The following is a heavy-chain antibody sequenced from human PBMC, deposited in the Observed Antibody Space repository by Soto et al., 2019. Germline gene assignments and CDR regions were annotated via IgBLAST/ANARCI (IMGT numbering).Heavy chain of an antibody. J-gene: IGHJ5*02. CDR3: ARGYGGPIGWFDP. V-gene: IGHV1-3*01. CDR2: INAGNGNT. CDR1: GYTFTSYA. D-gene: IGHD3-16*01. Sequence: QVQLVQSGAEVKKPGASVKVSCKASGYTFTSYAMHWVRQAPGQRLEWMGWINAGNGNTKYSQKFQGRVTITRDTSAITAYMELSSLRSEDTAVYYCARGYGGPIGWFDPWGQGTLVTVSS.